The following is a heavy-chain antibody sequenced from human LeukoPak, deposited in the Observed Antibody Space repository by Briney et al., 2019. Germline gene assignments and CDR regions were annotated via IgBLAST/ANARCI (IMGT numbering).Heavy chain of an antibody. CDR2: INHSGST. Sequence: PSETLSLTCAVYGGSFSGYYWSWIRQPPGKGLEWIGEINHSGSTNYNPSLKSRVTISVDTSKNQFSLKLSSVTAADTAVYYCARGSRFGRGRPLSDIRPTNFDYWGQGTLVTVSS. CDR1: GGSFSGYY. V-gene: IGHV4-34*01. J-gene: IGHJ4*02. D-gene: IGHD3-3*01. CDR3: ARGSRFGRGRPLSDIRPTNFDY.